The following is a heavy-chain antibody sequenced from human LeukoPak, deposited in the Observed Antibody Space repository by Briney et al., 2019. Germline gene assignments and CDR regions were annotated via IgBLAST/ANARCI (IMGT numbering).Heavy chain of an antibody. V-gene: IGHV4-34*01. D-gene: IGHD3-3*01. CDR1: GGSFSGYY. J-gene: IGHJ5*02. CDR3: ARGDTPYDFWSGYYMSGNWFDP. CDR2: INHSGST. Sequence: SETLSLTCAVYGGSFSGYYWSWIRQPPGKGLEWIGEINHSGSTNYNPSLKSRVTISVDTSKNQFSLKLSSVTAADTAVYYCARGDTPYDFWSGYYMSGNWFDPWGQGTLVTVSS.